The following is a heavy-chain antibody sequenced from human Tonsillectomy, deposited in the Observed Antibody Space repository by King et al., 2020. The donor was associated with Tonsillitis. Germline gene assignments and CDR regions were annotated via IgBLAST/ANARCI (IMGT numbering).Heavy chain of an antibody. CDR2: ISSSCSTI. D-gene: IGHD3-9*01. Sequence: VQLVESGGGLVKPGGSLRLSCAASGFTFSDYYMSWIRQAPGKGLEWVSYISSSCSTIYYADSVKGRFTISRDNAKNSLYLQMNSLRTEDQAVYYCARDPRPYDILTGYSLDYFDYWGQGTLVTVSS. V-gene: IGHV3-11*01. CDR3: ARDPRPYDILTGYSLDYFDY. J-gene: IGHJ4*02. CDR1: GFTFSDYY.